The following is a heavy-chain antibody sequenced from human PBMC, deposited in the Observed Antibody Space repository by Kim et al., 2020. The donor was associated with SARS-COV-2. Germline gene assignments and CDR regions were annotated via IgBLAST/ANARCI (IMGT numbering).Heavy chain of an antibody. Sequence: GGSLRLSCTASGFTFGDYAMSWVRQAPGKGLEWVGFIRSKAYGGTTEYAASVKGRFTISRDDSKSIAYLQMNSLKTEDTAVYYCTRGDRAGVLQGLNYYYGMDVWGQGTTVTVSS. CDR3: TRGDRAGVLQGLNYYYGMDV. D-gene: IGHD2-8*01. CDR1: GFTFGDYA. J-gene: IGHJ6*02. CDR2: IRSKAYGGTT. V-gene: IGHV3-49*04.